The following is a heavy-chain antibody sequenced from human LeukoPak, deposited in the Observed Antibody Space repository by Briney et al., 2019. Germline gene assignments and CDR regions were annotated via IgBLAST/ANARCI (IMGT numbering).Heavy chain of an antibody. V-gene: IGHV3-30*18. CDR3: AKDGGTVEYSSSSDGGGFDY. CDR1: GFTFSSYG. Sequence: GGSLRLSCAASGFTFSSYGMHWVRQAPGKGLEWVAVISYDGSNKYYADSVKGRFTISRDNSKNTLYLQMNSLRAEDTAVYYCAKDGGTVEYSSSSDGGGFDYWGQGTLVTVSS. D-gene: IGHD6-6*01. J-gene: IGHJ4*02. CDR2: ISYDGSNK.